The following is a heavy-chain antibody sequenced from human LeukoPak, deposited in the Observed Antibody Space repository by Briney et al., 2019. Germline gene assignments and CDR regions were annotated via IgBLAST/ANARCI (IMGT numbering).Heavy chain of an antibody. CDR2: IWYDGSNK. CDR1: GFTFSSYG. Sequence: PGRSLRLSCAASGFTFSSYGMHWVRQAPGKGLEWVAVIWYDGSNKYYADSVKGRFTISRDNSKNTLYLQMNSLRAEDTAVYYCAREGYSSSSPSGYYFDYWGQGTLVTVPS. CDR3: AREGYSSSSPSGYYFDY. V-gene: IGHV3-33*01. D-gene: IGHD6-6*01. J-gene: IGHJ4*02.